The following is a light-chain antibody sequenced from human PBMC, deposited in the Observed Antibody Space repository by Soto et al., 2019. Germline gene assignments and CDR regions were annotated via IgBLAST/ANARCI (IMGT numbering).Light chain of an antibody. CDR2: YTN. CDR3: TAWDGSLNGRV. Sequence: QLVLTQPPSAAGTPGQRVTISCSGSISNIGTNAVNWYQQLPGTAPKLLIYYTNQRPSGIPDRFSGSKSGTSASLDISGLQSEDEADYYCTAWDGSLNGRVFGGGTKVTVL. CDR1: ISNIGTNA. J-gene: IGLJ3*02. V-gene: IGLV1-44*01.